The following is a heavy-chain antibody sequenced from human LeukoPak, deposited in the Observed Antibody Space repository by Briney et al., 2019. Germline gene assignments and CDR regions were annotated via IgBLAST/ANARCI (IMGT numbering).Heavy chain of an antibody. CDR2: ISSSSSYI. CDR1: GFTFSSYS. Sequence: PGGSLRLSCAASGFTFSSYSMNWVRQAPGKGLEWVSSISSSSSYIYYADSVKGRFTISRDNAKNSLYLQMNSLRAEDTAVYYCASGITIFGVAINAFDIWGQGTMVTVSS. D-gene: IGHD3-3*01. CDR3: ASGITIFGVAINAFDI. V-gene: IGHV3-21*01. J-gene: IGHJ3*02.